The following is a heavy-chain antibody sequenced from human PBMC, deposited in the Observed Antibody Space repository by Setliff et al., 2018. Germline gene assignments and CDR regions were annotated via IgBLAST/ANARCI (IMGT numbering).Heavy chain of an antibody. J-gene: IGHJ4*02. D-gene: IGHD3-3*01. V-gene: IGHV1-24*01. Sequence: GASVKVSCKVSGYTLTELSMHWVRQAPGKGLEWMGGFDPEDGETIYAQKFQGRVTMTRDTSTSTLYMELSSLRSEDTAVYYCARDSSYNFWSGYRGAFDYWGQGTLVTVSS. CDR1: GYTLTELS. CDR3: ARDSSYNFWSGYRGAFDY. CDR2: FDPEDGET.